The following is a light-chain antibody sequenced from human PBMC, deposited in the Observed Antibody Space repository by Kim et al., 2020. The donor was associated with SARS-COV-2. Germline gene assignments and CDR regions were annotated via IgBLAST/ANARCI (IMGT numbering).Light chain of an antibody. Sequence: ASIGDSITTTCRASQSIANHLAWFRQRPGKAPKSLIYAASNLQSEVPSKFSDSGSGPDFTLTIANLRPEDFATYCFQQYNSYPLTFCGGTKMDIK. J-gene: IGKJ4*01. V-gene: IGKV1-16*02. CDR2: AAS. CDR3: QQYNSYPLT. CDR1: QSIANH.